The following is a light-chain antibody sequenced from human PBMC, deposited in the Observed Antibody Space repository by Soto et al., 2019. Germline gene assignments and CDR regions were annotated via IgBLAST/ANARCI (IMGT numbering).Light chain of an antibody. J-gene: IGKJ5*01. V-gene: IGKV1-39*01. Sequence: DIQMTQSPSSLSASVGDRVTITCRASESIARHLNWYQQKPGKAPKLLIYAASSLQNGVPSRFRGGGSETDFTITISNLQPEDFATDSCQQTYSTLSITFGQGTRLEIK. CDR1: ESIARH. CDR3: QQTYSTLSIT. CDR2: AAS.